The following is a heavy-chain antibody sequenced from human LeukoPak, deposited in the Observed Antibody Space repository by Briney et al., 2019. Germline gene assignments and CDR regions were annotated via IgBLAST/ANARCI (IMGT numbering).Heavy chain of an antibody. D-gene: IGHD3-22*01. Sequence: SVKFSCKASGYTFTSYGISWVRQAPGQGLEWMGGIIPIFGTANYAQKFQGRVTITADKSTSTAYMELSSLRSEDTAVYYCARAAPYYYDSSGYYYDYYYYMDVWGKGTTVTVSS. V-gene: IGHV1-69*06. CDR1: GYTFTSYG. J-gene: IGHJ6*03. CDR3: ARAAPYYYDSSGYYYDYYYYMDV. CDR2: IIPIFGTA.